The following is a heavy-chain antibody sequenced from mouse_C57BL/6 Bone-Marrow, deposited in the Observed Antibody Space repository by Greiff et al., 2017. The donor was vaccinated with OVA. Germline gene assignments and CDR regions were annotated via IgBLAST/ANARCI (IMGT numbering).Heavy chain of an antibody. D-gene: IGHD2-4*01. V-gene: IGHV1-81*01. CDR1: GYTFTSYG. CDR3: AKGEELRRRYFDV. CDR2: IYPRSGNT. Sequence: VQLQQSGAELARPGASVKLSCKASGYTFTSYGISWVKQRTGQGLEWIGEIYPRSGNTYYNEKFKGKATLTADKSSSTAYMELRSLTSEDSAVYFCAKGEELRRRYFDVWGTGTTVTVSS. J-gene: IGHJ1*03.